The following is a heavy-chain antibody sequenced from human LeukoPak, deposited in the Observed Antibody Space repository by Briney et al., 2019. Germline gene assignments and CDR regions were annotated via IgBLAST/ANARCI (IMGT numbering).Heavy chain of an antibody. V-gene: IGHV3-53*01. CDR3: ASDILTGSDHYYGLDV. Sequence: GGSLRLSCAASGFTVSNNYMSWVRQAPGKGLEWVSVICSGGSTSYADSVKGRFTISRDNSRNTLYLQMNSLRAEDTAVYYCASDILTGSDHYYGLDVWGQGTTVTVSS. D-gene: IGHD3-9*01. J-gene: IGHJ6*02. CDR1: GFTVSNNY. CDR2: ICSGGST.